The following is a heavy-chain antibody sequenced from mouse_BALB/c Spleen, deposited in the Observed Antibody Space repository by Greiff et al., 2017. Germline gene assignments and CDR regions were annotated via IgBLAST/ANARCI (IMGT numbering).Heavy chain of an antibody. D-gene: IGHD2-2*01. J-gene: IGHJ1*01. CDR1: GFSLTSYG. CDR3: ARDGGLRRPWYFDV. V-gene: IGHV2-9*02. CDR2: IWAGGST. Sequence: VKLVESGPGLVAPSQSLSITCTVSGFSLTSYGVHWVRQPPGKGLEWLGVIWAGGSTNYNSALMSRLSISKDNSKSQVFLKMNSLQTDDTAMYYCARDGGLRRPWYFDVWGAGTTVTVSS.